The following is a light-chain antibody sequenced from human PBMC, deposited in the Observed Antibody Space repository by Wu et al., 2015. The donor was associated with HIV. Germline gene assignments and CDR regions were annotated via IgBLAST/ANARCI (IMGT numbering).Light chain of an antibody. J-gene: IGKJ2*01. V-gene: IGKV3-15*01. CDR1: QSVSSY. CDR2: GAS. CDR3: QQYKNWPPFT. Sequence: EIVMTQSPATLSVSPGEGVTLSCRASQSVSSYLAWYQQTPGQAPRLLIYGASTRATGVPARFSGSGSGTQFTLTISSMQSEDFAVYYCQQYKNWPPFTFGQGTELQIK.